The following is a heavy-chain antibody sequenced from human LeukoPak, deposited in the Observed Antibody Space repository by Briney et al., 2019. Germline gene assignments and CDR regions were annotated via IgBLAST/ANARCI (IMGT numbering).Heavy chain of an antibody. CDR1: GFTFDDYA. D-gene: IGHD1-26*01. V-gene: IGHV3-9*01. CDR3: AKDLGGSYYYAFDI. Sequence: GGSLRLSCAASGFTFDDYAMHWVRQAPGKGLEWVSGISWNSGIIAYADSVKGRFTISRDNAKNSLYLQMNSLRAEDTALYYCAKDLGGSYYYAFDIWGQGTMVTVSS. J-gene: IGHJ3*02. CDR2: ISWNSGII.